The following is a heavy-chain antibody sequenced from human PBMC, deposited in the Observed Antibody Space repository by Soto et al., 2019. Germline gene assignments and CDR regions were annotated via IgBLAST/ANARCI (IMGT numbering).Heavy chain of an antibody. CDR3: ARVHIVVVPAARVRWFAP. V-gene: IGHV4-34*01. CDR2: INHSGST. J-gene: IGHJ5*02. CDR1: GGSFSGYY. D-gene: IGHD2-2*01. Sequence: ASETLSLTCAVYGGSFSGYYWSWIRQPPGKGLEWIGEINHSGSTNYNPSLKSRVTISVDTSKNQFSLKLSSVTAADTAVYYCARVHIVVVPAARVRWFAPWGQGTLVTSPQ.